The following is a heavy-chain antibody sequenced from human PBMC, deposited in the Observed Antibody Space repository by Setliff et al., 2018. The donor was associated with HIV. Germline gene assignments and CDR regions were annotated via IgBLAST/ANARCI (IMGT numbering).Heavy chain of an antibody. CDR2: MYHSGTA. J-gene: IGHJ4*02. V-gene: IGHV4-38-2*02. D-gene: IGHD4-17*01. CDR1: GYSISSGYY. Sequence: KPSETLSLTCTVSGYSISSGYYWGWIRQPPGKGLEWIGSMYHSGTAYHNPSLKSRVTISVDTSMKRFSLKLSSVTAADTAVYYCTRHAPGSDYGDAYYFDYWGQGKLVTVSS. CDR3: TRHAPGSDYGDAYYFDY.